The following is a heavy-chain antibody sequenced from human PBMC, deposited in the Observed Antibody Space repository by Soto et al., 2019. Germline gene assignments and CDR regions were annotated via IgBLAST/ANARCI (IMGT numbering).Heavy chain of an antibody. D-gene: IGHD2-15*01. CDR2: FDPEDGET. Sequence: GASGKVSSKDSFNTHTEIFQRSGRPASGKGLEWMGGFDPEDGETIYAQKFQGRVTMTEDTSTDTAYMELSSLRSEDTAVYYCATGPPVVATEGRAFDIWGQGTMVSVSS. V-gene: IGHV1-24*01. CDR1: FNTHTEIF. CDR3: ATGPPVVATEGRAFDI. J-gene: IGHJ3*02.